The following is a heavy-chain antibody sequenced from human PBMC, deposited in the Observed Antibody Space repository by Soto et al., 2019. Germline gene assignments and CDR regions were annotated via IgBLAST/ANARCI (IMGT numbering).Heavy chain of an antibody. J-gene: IGHJ4*02. CDR3: ARETGLRSSGWSYYDF. V-gene: IGHV3-64*04. Sequence: PGGSLRLSCSASGFTFSSCAMHWVRQAPGKGLEHVSYINSGGSTTYYTDSVKGRFTISRDNAKNTLSVQMNSLRDEDTAVYFCARETGLRSSGWSYYDFWGQGTRVTVSS. CDR2: INSGGSTT. D-gene: IGHD6-19*01. CDR1: GFTFSSCA.